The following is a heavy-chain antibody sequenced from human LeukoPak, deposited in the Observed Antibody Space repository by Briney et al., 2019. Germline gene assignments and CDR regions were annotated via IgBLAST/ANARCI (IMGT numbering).Heavy chain of an antibody. D-gene: IGHD3-16*02. CDR3: ARRNTFGGVIVDDY. J-gene: IGHJ4*02. CDR2: ISYDGSNK. V-gene: IGHV3-30*19. CDR1: GFTFSSYG. Sequence: GGSLRLSCAASGFTFSSYGMHWVRQAPGKGLEWVAVISYDGSNKYYADSVKGRFTISRDNSKNTLYLQMNSLRAEDTAVYYCARRNTFGGVIVDDYWGQGTLVTVSS.